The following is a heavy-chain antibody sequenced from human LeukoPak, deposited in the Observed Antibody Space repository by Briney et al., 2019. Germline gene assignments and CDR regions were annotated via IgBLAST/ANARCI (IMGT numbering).Heavy chain of an antibody. CDR1: GGSISSYY. Sequence: SETLSLTCTVSGGSISSYYWSWIRQPPGKGLEWIGYIYYSGSTNYNPSLKSRVTISVDTSKNQFSLKLSSVTAADTAVYYCARVLYSSSWYGTYYYYYMDVWGKGTTVTVSS. CDR3: ARVLYSSSWYGTYYYYYMDV. J-gene: IGHJ6*03. D-gene: IGHD6-13*01. V-gene: IGHV4-59*01. CDR2: IYYSGST.